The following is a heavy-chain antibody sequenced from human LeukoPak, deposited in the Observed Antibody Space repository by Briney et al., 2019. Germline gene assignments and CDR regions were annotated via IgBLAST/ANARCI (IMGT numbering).Heavy chain of an antibody. J-gene: IGHJ1*01. D-gene: IGHD6-19*01. CDR2: MSYDGSKE. CDR1: GFTFSSYA. Sequence: GRSLRLSCAASGFTFSSYAMHWVRQAPGKGLEWVALMSYDGSKEYYVDSVKGRFTISRDNSKNTLYLQMNSLRAEDTAVYYCARDLYGTVAGTSYFQHWGQGTLVTVSS. CDR3: ARDLYGTVAGTSYFQH. V-gene: IGHV3-30*01.